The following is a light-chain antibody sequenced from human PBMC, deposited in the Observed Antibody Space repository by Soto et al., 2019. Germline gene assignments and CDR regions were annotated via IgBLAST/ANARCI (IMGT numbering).Light chain of an antibody. CDR3: QQYNNWPPHT. V-gene: IGKV3-15*01. CDR2: DAS. Sequence: EKVMTQSPATLSVSPGERATLSCRASQSVSSNLAWYQQKPGQAPRLLIYDASTRATGIPARFSGSGSGTEFTLTISSLQSEDFAVYYCQQYNNWPPHTFGQGTKVDIK. J-gene: IGKJ1*01. CDR1: QSVSSN.